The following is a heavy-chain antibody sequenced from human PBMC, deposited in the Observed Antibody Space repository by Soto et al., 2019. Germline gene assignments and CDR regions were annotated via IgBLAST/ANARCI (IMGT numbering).Heavy chain of an antibody. CDR2: IIPIFGAP. CDR1: GGTFSNTA. CDR3: ASRSYPLDTAMLKGLAH. V-gene: IGHV1-69*01. Sequence: QVQLVQSGAEVKKPGSSVKVSCKASGGTFSNTAFIWVRQAPGQGLEWMGGIIPIFGAPNYAQKFQGRLIIIAEDSGSKSYMELNTLTSEGTAVYYCASRSYPLDTAMLKGLAHWGQGTLVTVSS. D-gene: IGHD5-18*01. J-gene: IGHJ4*02.